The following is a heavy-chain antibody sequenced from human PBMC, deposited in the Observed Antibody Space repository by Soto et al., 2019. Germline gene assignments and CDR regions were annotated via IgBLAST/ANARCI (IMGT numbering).Heavy chain of an antibody. CDR3: ARMVGSSWDVDY. D-gene: IGHD6-13*01. CDR2: IFWNDEK. CDR1: GFSLSDARMG. J-gene: IGHJ4*02. V-gene: IGHV2-26*01. Sequence: QVTLKESGPVLVKPTETLTLTCTVSGFSLSDARMGVTWIRQPPGKALEWLAHIFWNDEKAYRTSLKSRLTISKDTSKSQVVLTMTSLDPVDTATYYCARMVGSSWDVDYWGQGTLVTVSS.